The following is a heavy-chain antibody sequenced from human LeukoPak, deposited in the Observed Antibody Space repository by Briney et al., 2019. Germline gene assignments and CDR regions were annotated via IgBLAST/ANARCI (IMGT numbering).Heavy chain of an antibody. D-gene: IGHD3-22*01. CDR3: TRVVPRYYYDSSGYSYPDF. J-gene: IGHJ4*02. Sequence: LPGGSLRLSCTASGFTFGDYAMSWFRQAPGKGLEWVGFIISEAYGGSTQYAASVTGRFTISRDDSKSIAYLQMNSLKTEDTAVYYCTRVVPRYYYDSSGYSYPDFWGQGTLVTVSS. CDR1: GFTFGDYA. V-gene: IGHV3-49*03. CDR2: IISEAYGGST.